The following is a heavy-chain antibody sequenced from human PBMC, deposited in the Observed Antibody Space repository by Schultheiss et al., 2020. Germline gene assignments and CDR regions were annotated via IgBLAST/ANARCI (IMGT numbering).Heavy chain of an antibody. V-gene: IGHV3-30*18. Sequence: GESLKISCAASGFTFSSYGMHWVRQAPGKGLEWVAVISYDGSNKYYADSVKGRFTISRDNSKNTLYLQMNSLRAEDTAVYYCAKDPSSNTYYDYIWGSYRYTGGWDYWGQGTLVTVSS. CDR1: GFTFSSYG. D-gene: IGHD3-16*02. CDR2: ISYDGSNK. J-gene: IGHJ4*02. CDR3: AKDPSSNTYYDYIWGSYRYTGGWDY.